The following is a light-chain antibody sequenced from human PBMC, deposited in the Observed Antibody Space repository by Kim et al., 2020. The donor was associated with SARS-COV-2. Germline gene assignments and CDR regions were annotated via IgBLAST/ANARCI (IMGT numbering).Light chain of an antibody. Sequence: GQSITISSTGTSRDVGSYNYVSWYQQHPGKAPKLMIYDVSSRPSGVSDRFSGSKSGNTASLTISGLQAEDEADYYCSSYTGSSTWVFGGGTKLTVL. J-gene: IGLJ3*02. CDR2: DVS. CDR1: SRDVGSYNY. V-gene: IGLV2-14*04. CDR3: SSYTGSSTWV.